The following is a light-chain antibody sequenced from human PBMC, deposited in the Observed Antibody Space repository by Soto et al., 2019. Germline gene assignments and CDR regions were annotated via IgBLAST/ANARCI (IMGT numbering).Light chain of an antibody. Sequence: EIVMTQSPATLSVSPGERATLSCRASQSVSSNLAWYQQKPGQAPRLLIYGASTRATGIPARFSGSGSGTEFTLTISSLQSEDFAVYYCQQYDTWITFGQGTRLE. J-gene: IGKJ5*01. CDR2: GAS. CDR1: QSVSSN. CDR3: QQYDTWIT. V-gene: IGKV3-15*01.